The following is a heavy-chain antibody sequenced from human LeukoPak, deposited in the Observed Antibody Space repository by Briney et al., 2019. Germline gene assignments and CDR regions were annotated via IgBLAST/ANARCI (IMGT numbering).Heavy chain of an antibody. CDR3: ARTMVRGVRGAFDI. J-gene: IGHJ3*02. Sequence: PSKTLSLTCTVSGGSISSYYWSWIRQPPGKGLGWIGYIYYSGSTNYNPSLKSRVTISVDTSKNQFPLKLSSVTAADTAVYYCARTMVRGVRGAFDIWGQGTMVTVSS. D-gene: IGHD3-10*01. CDR1: GGSISSYY. V-gene: IGHV4-59*01. CDR2: IYYSGST.